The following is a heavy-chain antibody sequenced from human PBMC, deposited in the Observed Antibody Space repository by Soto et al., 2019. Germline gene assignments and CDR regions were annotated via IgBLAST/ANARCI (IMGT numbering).Heavy chain of an antibody. D-gene: IGHD2-21*02. J-gene: IGHJ2*01. Sequence: QVQLVQSGAEVKKPGSSVKVSCKASGGTFSSYAISWVRQAPGQGLEWMGGIIPIFGTANHAQKFQGRVTITADEATSTAYRERSSLRSEDTAVYYGAGYGGNSVGYSDLWGRGTLVTVSS. V-gene: IGHV1-69*01. CDR3: AGYGGNSVGYSDL. CDR1: GGTFSSYA. CDR2: IIPIFGTA.